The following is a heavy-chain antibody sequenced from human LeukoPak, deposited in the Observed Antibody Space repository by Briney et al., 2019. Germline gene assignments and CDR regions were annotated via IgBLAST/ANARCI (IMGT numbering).Heavy chain of an antibody. CDR2: INHSGST. V-gene: IGHV4-34*01. CDR3: ARGGYYDSSGYNG. CDR1: GGSFSGYY. D-gene: IGHD3-22*01. J-gene: IGHJ4*02. Sequence: PSESLSLTCAVYGGSFSGYYWSWIRQPPGKGLEWMGEINHSGSTKYNPSLKSRVTISVDTSKNQFSLKLSSVTAADTAVYYCARGGYYDSSGYNGWGQGTLVTVSS.